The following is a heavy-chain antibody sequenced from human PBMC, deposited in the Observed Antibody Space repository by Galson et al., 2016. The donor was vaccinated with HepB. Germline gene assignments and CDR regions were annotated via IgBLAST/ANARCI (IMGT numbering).Heavy chain of an antibody. D-gene: IGHD3-3*02. CDR2: ISSSTTTI. J-gene: IGHJ6*02. V-gene: IGHV3-48*04. CDR3: AKIRGMDV. Sequence: SLRLPCAASGFIFSSHSMNWVRQAPGKGLEWVSYISSSTTTIYYADSVKGRFTISRDNAKNSLYLQMNSLRAEDTAVYYCAKIRGMDVWGRGTTVSVSS. CDR1: GFIFSSHS.